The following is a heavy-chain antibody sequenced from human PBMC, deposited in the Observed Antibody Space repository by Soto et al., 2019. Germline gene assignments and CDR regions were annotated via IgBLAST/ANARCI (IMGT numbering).Heavy chain of an antibody. CDR2: INHSGST. Sequence: ETLSLTCAVYGGSFSGYYWSWIRQPPGKGLEWIGEINHSGSTNYNPSLKSRVTISVDTSKNQFSLKLSSVTAADTAVYYCARTNYGDYLFGNDYWGQGTLVTVSS. CDR3: ARTNYGDYLFGNDY. V-gene: IGHV4-34*01. J-gene: IGHJ4*02. CDR1: GGSFSGYY. D-gene: IGHD4-17*01.